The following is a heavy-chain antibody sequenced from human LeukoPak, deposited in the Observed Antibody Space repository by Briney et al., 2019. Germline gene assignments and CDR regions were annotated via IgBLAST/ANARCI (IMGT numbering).Heavy chain of an antibody. CDR1: GGSFSGYY. CDR3: ARATPGSSWYYYYHYYMDV. CDR2: INHSGST. V-gene: IGHV4-34*01. D-gene: IGHD6-13*01. J-gene: IGHJ6*03. Sequence: SETLSLTCAVYGGSFSGYYWSWIRQPPGKGLEWIGEINHSGSTNYNPSLKSRVTISVDTSKNQFSLKLSSVTAADTAVYYCARATPGSSWYYYYHYYMDVWGKGTTVTVSS.